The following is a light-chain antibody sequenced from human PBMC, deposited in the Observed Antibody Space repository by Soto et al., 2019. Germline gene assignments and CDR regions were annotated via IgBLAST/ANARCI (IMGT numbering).Light chain of an antibody. V-gene: IGKV3-15*01. Sequence: EIVMTQSPATLSVSPGERATLSCRASQSVSSNLAWYQQKPGQAPRLLIYGASTRAAGIPARLSGSGSGTEFTLTISSLQSEDFAVYYCQHYNNWPRYTFGQGTKLEIK. CDR3: QHYNNWPRYT. CDR2: GAS. CDR1: QSVSSN. J-gene: IGKJ2*01.